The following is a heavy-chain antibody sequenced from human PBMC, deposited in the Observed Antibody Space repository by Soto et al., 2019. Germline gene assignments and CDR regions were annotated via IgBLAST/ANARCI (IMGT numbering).Heavy chain of an antibody. Sequence: QVQLQESGPGLVEPSQTLSLTCTVSGGSISSGGYYWSWIRQHPGKGLEWIGYIYYSGSTYYNPSLKSRVTISVDTSKNQFSLKLNSGTAADTAVYYCAGGGEGPGVGLQFGYFDYWGQGTLVTVSS. D-gene: IGHD5-12*01. CDR1: GGSISSGGYY. V-gene: IGHV4-31*03. CDR3: AGGGEGPGVGLQFGYFDY. CDR2: IYYSGST. J-gene: IGHJ4*02.